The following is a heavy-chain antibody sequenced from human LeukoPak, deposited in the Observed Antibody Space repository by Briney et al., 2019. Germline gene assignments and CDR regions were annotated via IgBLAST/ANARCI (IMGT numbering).Heavy chain of an antibody. CDR2: IYSDGST. D-gene: IGHD4-11*01. Sequence: GGSLRLSCAASGFTVSSNYINWVRQAPGRGLEWVSVIYSDGSTYYADFVKGRFTISRDNSKNTLYLQMNSLRVEDTAVYYCARGSKMNVYYFDSWSQGTLVTVSS. CDR1: GFTVSSNY. J-gene: IGHJ4*02. V-gene: IGHV3-53*01. CDR3: ARGSKMNVYYFDS.